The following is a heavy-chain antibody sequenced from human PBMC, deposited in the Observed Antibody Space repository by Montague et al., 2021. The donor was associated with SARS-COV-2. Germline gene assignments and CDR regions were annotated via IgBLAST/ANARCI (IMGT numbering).Heavy chain of an antibody. V-gene: IGHV4-34*01. D-gene: IGHD2-2*02. J-gene: IGHJ5*02. CDR3: ASLTLGYCSSTSCYSDWFDP. Sequence: SETLSLTCAVYGGSFSGYYWSWIRQPPGKGLEWIGEINHSGSTNYNPSLKSRVTISVATSKSQFSLKLSSVTAADTAVYYCASLTLGYCSSTSCYSDWFDPWGQGTLVTVSS. CDR1: GGSFSGYY. CDR2: INHSGST.